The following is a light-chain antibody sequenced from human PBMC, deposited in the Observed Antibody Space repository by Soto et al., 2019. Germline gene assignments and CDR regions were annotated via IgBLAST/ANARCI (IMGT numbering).Light chain of an antibody. CDR1: QAINYY. J-gene: IGKJ3*01. CDR3: QQYDSFPPT. V-gene: IGKV1-9*01. CDR2: AAS. Sequence: IQLTQSPSSLSASVGDRVTITCRASQAINYYLVWYQQKPGKAPKLLIYAASTLEGGVPSRFSGSGSGTDFTLTISSLQPEDFATYYCQQYDSFPPTFGHGTKVDIK.